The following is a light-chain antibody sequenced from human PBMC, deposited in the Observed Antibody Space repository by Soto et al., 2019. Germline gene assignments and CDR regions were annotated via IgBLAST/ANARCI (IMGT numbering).Light chain of an antibody. CDR2: LGS. V-gene: IGKV2-28*01. J-gene: IGKJ1*01. CDR3: MQGLQTWT. Sequence: DIVMTQSPLSLPVTPGEPASISCRSSQSLLHSNGYNYVDWYLQKPGQSPQLLIYLGSNRASGVPDRCSGSGSGTDFTLKISRVEAEDVGVYYCMQGLQTWTFGQGTKVEIK. CDR1: QSLLHSNGYNY.